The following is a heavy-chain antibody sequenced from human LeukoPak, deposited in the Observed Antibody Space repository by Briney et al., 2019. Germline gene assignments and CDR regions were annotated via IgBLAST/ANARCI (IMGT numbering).Heavy chain of an antibody. CDR1: GGSISSYY. CDR2: ISHIGST. Sequence: SETLSLTCTVSGGSISSYYWSWIRQPPGKGLEWVGYISHIGSTNYNPSLKSRVTISVDTSKNQFSLKLTSVTAADTAVYYCARDRISINDLDMWGQGTMVTVSS. V-gene: IGHV4-59*01. J-gene: IGHJ3*02. CDR3: ARDRISINDLDM. D-gene: IGHD1-14*01.